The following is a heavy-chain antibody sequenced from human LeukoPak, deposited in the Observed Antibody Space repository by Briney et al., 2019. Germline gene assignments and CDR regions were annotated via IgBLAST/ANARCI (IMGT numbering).Heavy chain of an antibody. CDR2: ISSSSSHI. D-gene: IGHD6-19*01. J-gene: IGHJ4*02. CDR1: GFTFSSYT. CDR3: ARGGGTGWYSFDY. V-gene: IGHV3-21*01. Sequence: MAGGSLRLSCAASGFTFSSYTMNWVRQAPGKGLEWVSSISSSSSHIYYAGSVKGRFTISRDNAKNSLYLQMNSLRDEDTAVYYCARGGGTGWYSFDYWGQGTLVTVSS.